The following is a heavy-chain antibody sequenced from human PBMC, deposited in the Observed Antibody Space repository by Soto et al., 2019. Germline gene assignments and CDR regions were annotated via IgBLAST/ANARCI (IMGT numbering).Heavy chain of an antibody. V-gene: IGHV4-34*01. Sequence: QVQLQQWGAGLLKPSETLSLTCAVYGGSFSGYYWSWIRQPPGKGLEWIGEINHSGSTNYNPSLKSRVTISVDTSKNQFSLKLSSVTAAATAVYYCARVGGYPLFDYWGQGTLVTVSS. D-gene: IGHD5-12*01. CDR3: ARVGGYPLFDY. CDR1: GGSFSGYY. J-gene: IGHJ4*02. CDR2: INHSGST.